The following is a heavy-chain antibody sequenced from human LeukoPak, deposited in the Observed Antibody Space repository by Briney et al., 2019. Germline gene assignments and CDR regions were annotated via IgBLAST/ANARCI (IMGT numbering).Heavy chain of an antibody. CDR1: GFTFDDYA. CDR2: ISGDGGST. Sequence: GGSLRLSCAASGFTFDDYAMHWVRQAPGKGLEWVYLISGDGGSTYYADSVKGRFTISRDNSKNSLYLQMNSLRTEDTALYYCAKDLLYDWYDAFDIWGQGTMVTVSS. CDR3: AKDLLYDWYDAFDI. V-gene: IGHV3-43*02. J-gene: IGHJ3*02. D-gene: IGHD3-9*01.